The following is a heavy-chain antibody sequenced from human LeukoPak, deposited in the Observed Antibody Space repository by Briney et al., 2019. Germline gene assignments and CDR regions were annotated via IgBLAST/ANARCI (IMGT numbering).Heavy chain of an antibody. D-gene: IGHD3-10*02. V-gene: IGHV3-23*01. CDR3: AELGITMIGGV. CDR2: ISGSGGNT. Sequence: PGGSLRLSCAASGFIFSNYALSWVRQAPGKGLEWVSDISGSGGNTYYAKSVRGRFTISKDNSKNTLYLQMNSLRAGDTAIYYCAELGITMIGGVWGKGTTVTISS. J-gene: IGHJ6*04. CDR1: GFIFSNYA.